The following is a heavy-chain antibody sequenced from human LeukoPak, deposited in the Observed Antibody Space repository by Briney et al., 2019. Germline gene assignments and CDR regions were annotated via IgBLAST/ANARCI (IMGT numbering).Heavy chain of an antibody. Sequence: PGGSLRLSCAASGFTFRTYAMSWVRQAPGKGLEWVSGISDSGDGTYYAESVKGRFTISRDNSKNTLYLQMNSLRAEDTAVYYCAKDLFGTIAVALFDYWGQGTLVTVSS. J-gene: IGHJ4*02. V-gene: IGHV3-23*01. CDR1: GFTFRTYA. D-gene: IGHD6-19*01. CDR2: ISDSGDGT. CDR3: AKDLFGTIAVALFDY.